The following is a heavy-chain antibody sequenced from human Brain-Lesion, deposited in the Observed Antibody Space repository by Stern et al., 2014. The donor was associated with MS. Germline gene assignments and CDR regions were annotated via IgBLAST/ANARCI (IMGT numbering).Heavy chain of an antibody. J-gene: IGHJ4*02. D-gene: IGHD1-26*01. Sequence: EVQLVESGGGLVQPGGSLRLSCVASGFTFSSFAMTWVRQAPGKGLEWLSYLTSSGETMIYADSVEGRFTISRDNARNSLFLQMDSLRDEDTAVYYCARDGPYGGNYYFNVYYFDLWGQGALVTVSS. CDR3: ARDGPYGGNYYFNVYYFDL. V-gene: IGHV3-48*02. CDR1: GFTFSSFA. CDR2: LTSSGETM.